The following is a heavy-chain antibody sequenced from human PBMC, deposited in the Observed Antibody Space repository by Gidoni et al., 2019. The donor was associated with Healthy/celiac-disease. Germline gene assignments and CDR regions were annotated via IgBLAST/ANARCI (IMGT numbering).Heavy chain of an antibody. J-gene: IGHJ6*02. D-gene: IGHD3-3*01. Sequence: QVQLQESGPGLVKPSQTLSLPCTVSGGSISSGGYYWSWIRQHPGKGLEWIGYIYYSGSTYYNPSLKSRVTISVDTSKNQFSLKLSSVTAADTAVYYCARDRGGYDFWSGYAYGMDVWGQGTTVTVSS. CDR2: IYYSGST. V-gene: IGHV4-31*03. CDR1: GGSISSGGYY. CDR3: ARDRGGYDFWSGYAYGMDV.